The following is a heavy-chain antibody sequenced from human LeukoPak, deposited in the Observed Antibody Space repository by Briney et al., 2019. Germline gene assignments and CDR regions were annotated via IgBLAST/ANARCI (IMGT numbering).Heavy chain of an antibody. V-gene: IGHV4-34*01. CDR1: GGSFSGYY. Sequence: SETLSLTCAVYGGSFSGYYWSWIRQPPGKGLEWIGEINHSGSTNYNPSLTSRVTISVDTSKNQFSLKLSSVTAADTAVYYCARGRNTYYYYMDVWGKGTTVTVSS. D-gene: IGHD1-14*01. J-gene: IGHJ6*03. CDR2: INHSGST. CDR3: ARGRNTYYYYMDV.